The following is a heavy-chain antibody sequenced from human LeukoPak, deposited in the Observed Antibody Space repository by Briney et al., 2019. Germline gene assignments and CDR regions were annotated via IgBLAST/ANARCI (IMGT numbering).Heavy chain of an antibody. CDR2: IYPGDSDT. J-gene: IGHJ4*02. V-gene: IGHV5-51*01. Sequence: GESLKISCKGSGYSFTSYWVAWVRQMPGKGLEWMGIIYPGDSDTRYSPSFQGQVTISADKSISTAYLQWSSLKASDTAMYYCVRSITAASPGADYWGQGTLVTVSS. CDR3: VRSITAASPGADY. D-gene: IGHD6-13*01. CDR1: GYSFTSYW.